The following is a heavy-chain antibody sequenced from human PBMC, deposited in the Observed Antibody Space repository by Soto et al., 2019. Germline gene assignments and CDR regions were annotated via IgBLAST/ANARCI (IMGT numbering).Heavy chain of an antibody. D-gene: IGHD6-13*01. J-gene: IGHJ4*02. CDR1: GYTLTELS. Sequence: GASVKVSCTVSGYTLTELSMHWVRQAPGKGLEWMGGFDPEDGETIYAQKFQGRVTMTEDTSTDTAYMELSSLRSEDTAVYYCATNSYSSSWYSTGDYWGQGTLVTVSS. V-gene: IGHV1-24*01. CDR2: FDPEDGET. CDR3: ATNSYSSSWYSTGDY.